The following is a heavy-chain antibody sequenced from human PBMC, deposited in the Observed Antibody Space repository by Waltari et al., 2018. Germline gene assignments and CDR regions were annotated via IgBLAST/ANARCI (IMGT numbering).Heavy chain of an antibody. D-gene: IGHD6-13*01. CDR1: GYTFTRYD. Sequence: QVQLVQSGAEVKKPGASVKVSCKASGYTFTRYDINRVRPATVQGLEWMGWMNPNSGNTGYAQKFQGRVTITRNTSISTAYMELSSLRSEDTAVYYCARGRYSSSWYRPYWYFDLWGRGTLVTVSS. CDR2: MNPNSGNT. CDR3: ARGRYSSSWYRPYWYFDL. J-gene: IGHJ2*01. V-gene: IGHV1-8*03.